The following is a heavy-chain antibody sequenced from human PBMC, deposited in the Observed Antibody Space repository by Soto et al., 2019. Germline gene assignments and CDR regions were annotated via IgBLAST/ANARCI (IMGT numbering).Heavy chain of an antibody. CDR1: GYSFTNYW. J-gene: IGHJ6*02. D-gene: IGHD1-7*01. Sequence: GESLKISCKGSGYSFTNYWIGWVRQMPGKGLEWMGIIYPGDSDTTYSPSFQGQVTISADKSISTAYLQWSSLKASDTAMYYCARRGGTISYYYYGMDVWGRGTTVTVSS. CDR3: ARRGGTISYYYYGMDV. V-gene: IGHV5-51*01. CDR2: IYPGDSDT.